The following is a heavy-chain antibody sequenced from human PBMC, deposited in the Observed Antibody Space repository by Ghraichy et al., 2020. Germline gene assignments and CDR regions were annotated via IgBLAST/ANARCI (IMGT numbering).Heavy chain of an antibody. J-gene: IGHJ4*02. V-gene: IGHV4-4*02. CDR1: GGSISSSDW. Sequence: SETLSLTCAVSGGSISSSDWWNWVRQPPGKGLEWIGEIYHSGSTNYNPSLKSRVTISVDKSKNQFSLKLNSVTAADTAVYYCARDKDSGSYYFDYWGQGTLVTASS. CDR3: ARDKDSGSYYFDY. CDR2: IYHSGST. D-gene: IGHD1-26*01.